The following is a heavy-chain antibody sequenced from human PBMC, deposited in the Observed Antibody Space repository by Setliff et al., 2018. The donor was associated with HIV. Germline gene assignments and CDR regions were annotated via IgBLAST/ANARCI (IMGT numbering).Heavy chain of an antibody. D-gene: IGHD3-16*01. J-gene: IGHJ5*02. Sequence: GGSLRLSCAASGFTFSASYMTWIRQAPGKGLEWVAHISSSGATIYYVDSVKCRFTISRDNAANSLYLQMNSLRVEDTAIYFCARYFYASSSSAIDAWGQGMPVTVSS. CDR2: ISSSGATI. V-gene: IGHV3-11*04. CDR3: ARYFYASSSSAIDA. CDR1: GFTFSASY.